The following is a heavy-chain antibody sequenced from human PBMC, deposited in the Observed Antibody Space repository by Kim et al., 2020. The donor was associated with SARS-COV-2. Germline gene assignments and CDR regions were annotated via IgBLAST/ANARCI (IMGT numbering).Heavy chain of an antibody. CDR2: IYYSGST. V-gene: IGHV4-31*03. J-gene: IGHJ5*02. CDR3: ARVPPTTGPWGNWFDP. D-gene: IGHD4-17*01. Sequence: SETLSLTCTVSGGSISSGGYYWSWIRQHPGNGLEWIGYIYYSGSTYYNPSLKSRVTISVDTSKNQFSLKLSSVTAADTAVYYCARVPPTTGPWGNWFDPWGQGTLVTVSS. CDR1: GGSISSGGYY.